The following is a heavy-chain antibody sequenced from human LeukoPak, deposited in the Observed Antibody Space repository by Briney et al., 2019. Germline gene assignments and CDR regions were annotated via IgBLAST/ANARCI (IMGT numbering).Heavy chain of an antibody. CDR3: ARDEYLWSGYYPNQAFDY. D-gene: IGHD3-3*01. CDR2: IKQDGSEK. Sequence: GGSLRLSCAASGFTFSSNWMTWVRQAPGKGLEWVANIKQDGSEKYYVDSVKGRFTISRDNAKKSLYLQMNSLRAEDTAMYYCARDEYLWSGYYPNQAFDYWGQGTLVTVSS. CDR1: GFTFSSNW. J-gene: IGHJ4*02. V-gene: IGHV3-7*01.